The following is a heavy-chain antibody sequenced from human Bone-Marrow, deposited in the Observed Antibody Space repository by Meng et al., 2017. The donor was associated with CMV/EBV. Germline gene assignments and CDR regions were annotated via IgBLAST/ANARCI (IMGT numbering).Heavy chain of an antibody. Sequence: ASVNFSCKVSGYTLTELSRHWVRQAPGKGLEWMGGFDPEAGETIYAQKFQGRVTMTEDTSTDTAYMELSSLRSEDTAVYYCATARPGGWYFSHWGQGTLVTVSS. J-gene: IGHJ4*02. CDR2: FDPEAGET. V-gene: IGHV1-24*01. CDR3: ATARPGGWYFSH. D-gene: IGHD6-19*01. CDR1: GYTLTELS.